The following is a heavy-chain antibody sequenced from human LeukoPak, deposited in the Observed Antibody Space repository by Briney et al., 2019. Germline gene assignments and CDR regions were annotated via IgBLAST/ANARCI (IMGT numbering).Heavy chain of an antibody. CDR3: ARLMEYYDILTGYYAFDI. V-gene: IGHV4-39*01. J-gene: IGHJ3*02. Sequence: SETLSLTCTVSGGSISSYYWGWIRQPPGKGLEWIGSIYYSGSTYYNPSLKSRVTISVDTSKNQFSLKLSSVTAADTAVYYCARLMEYYDILTGYYAFDIWGQGTMVTVSS. CDR2: IYYSGST. D-gene: IGHD3-9*01. CDR1: GGSISSYY.